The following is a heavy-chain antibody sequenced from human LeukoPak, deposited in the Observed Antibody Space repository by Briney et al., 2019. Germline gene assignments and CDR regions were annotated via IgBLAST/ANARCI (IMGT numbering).Heavy chain of an antibody. D-gene: IGHD4-17*01. V-gene: IGHV4-34*01. CDR1: GGSFSGYY. Sequence: SETLSLTCAVYGGSFSGYYWSWIRQPPGKGLEWIGEINHSGSTNYNPSLKSRVTISVGTSKNQFSLKLSSVTAADTAVYYCARGTTAGYTVTTGDNYYYYGMDVWGQGTTVTVSS. CDR2: INHSGST. J-gene: IGHJ6*02. CDR3: ARGTTAGYTVTTGDNYYYYGMDV.